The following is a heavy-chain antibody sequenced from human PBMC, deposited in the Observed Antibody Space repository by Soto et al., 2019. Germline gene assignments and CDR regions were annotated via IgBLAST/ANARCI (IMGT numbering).Heavy chain of an antibody. CDR3: AREALYCSGDSCSSGYYFDY. CDR1: GFIFSSYS. D-gene: IGHD2-15*01. J-gene: IGHJ4*02. V-gene: IGHV3-48*01. CDR2: ISGSSTTI. Sequence: PGGSLRLSCAVSGFIFSSYSMTWVRQAPGKGLEWVSYISGSSTTIYYADSVKGRFTISRDNAKNSLYLQMNSLRAEDTAVYYCAREALYCSGDSCSSGYYFDYWGQGTLVTVSS.